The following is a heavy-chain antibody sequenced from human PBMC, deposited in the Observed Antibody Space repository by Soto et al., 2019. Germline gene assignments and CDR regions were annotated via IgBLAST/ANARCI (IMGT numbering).Heavy chain of an antibody. D-gene: IGHD5-12*01. V-gene: IGHV4-4*02. Sequence: PSETLSLTCAVSVGSISSINWWSWVRQPPGKGLEWIGEIYHSGSTNHNPSLKRRVTISVDKSKHQFSLKLSSVTAADTAVYYCAREGGYGENAFDIWGQGTMVTVSS. CDR3: AREGGYGENAFDI. CDR2: IYHSGST. J-gene: IGHJ3*02. CDR1: VGSISSINW.